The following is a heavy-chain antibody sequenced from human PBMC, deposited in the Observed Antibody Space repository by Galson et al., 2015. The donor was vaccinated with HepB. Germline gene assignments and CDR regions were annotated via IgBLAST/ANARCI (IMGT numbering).Heavy chain of an antibody. Sequence: CAISGDSVSSNSAAWNWIRQSPSRGLEWLGRTYYRSKWYYDYAVSVRSRITINPDISRNQFSLQLYSVTPVDTAVYYCARNVYYDTSGYYYKPGWIDPWGQGTLVTVSS. J-gene: IGHJ5*02. CDR3: ARNVYYDTSGYYYKPGWIDP. CDR2: TYYRSKWYY. D-gene: IGHD3-22*01. CDR1: GDSVSSNSAA. V-gene: IGHV6-1*01.